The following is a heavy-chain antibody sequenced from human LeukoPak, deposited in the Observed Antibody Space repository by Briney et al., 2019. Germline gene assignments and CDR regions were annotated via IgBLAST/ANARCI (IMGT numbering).Heavy chain of an antibody. D-gene: IGHD1-1*01. CDR2: ISGSGGST. CDR1: GFTFSSYA. Sequence: GGSLRLSCAASGFTFSSYAMSWVRQAPGKGLEWVSAISGSGGSTYYADSVKGRFTISRDNSKYTLYLQMNSLRAEDTAVYYCAKDLSGLEPTTGDYFDYWGQGTLVTVSS. J-gene: IGHJ4*02. V-gene: IGHV3-23*01. CDR3: AKDLSGLEPTTGDYFDY.